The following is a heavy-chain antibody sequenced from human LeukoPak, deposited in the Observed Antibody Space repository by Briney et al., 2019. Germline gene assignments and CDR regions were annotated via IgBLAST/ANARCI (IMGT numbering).Heavy chain of an antibody. Sequence: PGGSLRLSCAASGFTFSSYNMNWVRQAPGKGLEWVSSISSSPSYIYYADSVKGRFTISRDDAKNSLYLQMNSLRAEDTAVYYCARGNLWFGELVYWGQGTLVTVSS. V-gene: IGHV3-21*01. CDR3: ARGNLWFGELVY. CDR2: ISSSPSYI. CDR1: GFTFSSYN. D-gene: IGHD3-10*01. J-gene: IGHJ4*02.